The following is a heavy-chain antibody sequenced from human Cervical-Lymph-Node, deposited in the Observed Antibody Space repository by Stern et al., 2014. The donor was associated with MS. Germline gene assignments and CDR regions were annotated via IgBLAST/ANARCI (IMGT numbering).Heavy chain of an antibody. Sequence: VQLVQSGAEVKKPGASVKVSCKASGYTVTAYFLHWVRQAPGQGLEWMGRINPSSGGTNVAQNFQGRVTLTGDMSISTAYMELSRLRSDDTAVYYCARMAQCDDNTCYFDHWGQGTLVTVSS. D-gene: IGHD3-22*01. CDR1: GYTVTAYF. CDR3: ARMAQCDDNTCYFDH. J-gene: IGHJ4*02. V-gene: IGHV1-2*06. CDR2: INPSSGGT.